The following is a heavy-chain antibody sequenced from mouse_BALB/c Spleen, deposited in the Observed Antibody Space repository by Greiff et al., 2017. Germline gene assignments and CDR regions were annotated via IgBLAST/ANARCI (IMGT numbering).Heavy chain of an antibody. CDR3: AREGWSLYAMDY. J-gene: IGHJ4*01. D-gene: IGHD2-3*01. CDR2: IYPGDGDT. Sequence: QVQLKQSGAELVRPGSSVKISCKASGYAFSSYWMNWVKQRPGQGLEWIGQIYPGDGDTNYNGKFKGKATLTADKSSSTAYMQLSSLTSEDSAVYFCAREGWSLYAMDYWGQGTSVTVSS. CDR1: GYAFSSYW. V-gene: IGHV1-80*01.